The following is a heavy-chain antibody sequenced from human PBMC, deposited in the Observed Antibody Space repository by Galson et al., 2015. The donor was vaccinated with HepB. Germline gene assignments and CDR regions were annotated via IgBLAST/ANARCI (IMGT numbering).Heavy chain of an antibody. J-gene: IGHJ6*03. V-gene: IGHV1-18*01. Sequence: SVKVSCKASGYTFTSYGISWVRQAPGQGLEWMGWISAYNGNTNYAQKLQGRVTMTTDTSTSTAYMELRSLRSDDTAVYYCARSRTYGDYVSYYMDVWGKGTTVTVSS. CDR2: ISAYNGNT. D-gene: IGHD4-17*01. CDR1: GYTFTSYG. CDR3: ARSRTYGDYVSYYMDV.